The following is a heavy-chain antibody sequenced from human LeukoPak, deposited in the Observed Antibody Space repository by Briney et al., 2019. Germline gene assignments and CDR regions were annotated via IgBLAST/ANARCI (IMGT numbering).Heavy chain of an antibody. CDR2: IDPSDSYT. Sequence: GESLKISCKGSGYSFTSYWISWVRQMPGKGLEWMGRIDPSDSYTNYSPSFQGHVTISADKSISTAYLQWSSLKASDTAMYYCARQTMVRGVYYYGMDVWGKGTTVTASS. V-gene: IGHV5-10-1*01. J-gene: IGHJ6*04. CDR3: ARQTMVRGVYYYGMDV. CDR1: GYSFTSYW. D-gene: IGHD3-10*01.